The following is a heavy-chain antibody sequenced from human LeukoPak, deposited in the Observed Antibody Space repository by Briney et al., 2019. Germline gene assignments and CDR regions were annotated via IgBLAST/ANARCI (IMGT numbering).Heavy chain of an antibody. D-gene: IGHD3-10*01. J-gene: IGHJ5*01. CDR3: ARDLGLRGVTNWFDS. CDR2: IIPILGIA. CDR1: GGTFSSYA. Sequence: SVKVSCRASGGTFSSYAISWVRQAPGQGLEWMGRIIPILGIANYAQKFQGRVTITADKSTSTAYMELSSLRSEDTAVYYCARDLGLRGVTNWFDSWGQGTLVTVSS. V-gene: IGHV1-69*04.